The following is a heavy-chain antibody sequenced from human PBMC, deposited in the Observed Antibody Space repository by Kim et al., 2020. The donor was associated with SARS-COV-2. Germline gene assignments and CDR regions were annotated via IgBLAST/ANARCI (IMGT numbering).Heavy chain of an antibody. V-gene: IGHV4-39*01. D-gene: IGHD5-12*01. Sequence: SETLSLTCTVSGGSISSSSYYWGWIRQPPGKGLEWIGSIYYSGSTYYNPSLKSRVTISVDTSKNQFSLKLSSVTAADTAVYYCARQTRRLLQLHGVYYFDYWGQGTLVTVSS. CDR3: ARQTRRLLQLHGVYYFDY. J-gene: IGHJ4*02. CDR1: GGSISSSSYY. CDR2: IYYSGST.